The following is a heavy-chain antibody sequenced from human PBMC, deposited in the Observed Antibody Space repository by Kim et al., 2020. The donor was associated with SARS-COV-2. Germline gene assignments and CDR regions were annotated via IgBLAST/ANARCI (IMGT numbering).Heavy chain of an antibody. D-gene: IGHD3-3*01. CDR2: INTNTGNP. CDR1: GYTFTSYA. Sequence: ASVKVSCKASGYTFTSYAMNWVRQAPGQGLEWMGWINTNTGNPTYAQGFTGRFVFSLDTSVSTAYLQISSLKAEDTAVYYCARIEADFWSDSTAWSFDYWGQGTLVTVSS. J-gene: IGHJ4*02. CDR3: ARIEADFWSDSTAWSFDY. V-gene: IGHV7-4-1*02.